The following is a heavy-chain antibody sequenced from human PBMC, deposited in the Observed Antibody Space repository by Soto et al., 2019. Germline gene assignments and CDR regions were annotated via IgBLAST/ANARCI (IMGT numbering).Heavy chain of an antibody. CDR1: GFIFSDYA. Sequence: PGGSLRLSCVASGFIFSDYAMTWVRQAPGKGLEWVATISASGGNIEYTDSLKGRFTISRDNSKNTLYLQLNGLTADDTAVHYCAKVAGGLGYFDLWGRATLVTVSS. CDR3: AKVAGGLGYFDL. J-gene: IGHJ2*01. V-gene: IGHV3-23*01. CDR2: ISASGGNI. D-gene: IGHD3-16*01.